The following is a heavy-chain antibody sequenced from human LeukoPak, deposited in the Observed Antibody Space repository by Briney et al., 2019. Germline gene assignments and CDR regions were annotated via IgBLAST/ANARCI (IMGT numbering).Heavy chain of an antibody. V-gene: IGHV5-51*01. Sequence: GEPLKISCQGSEYSFATYWIAGLRQTPGKGRGGMGIFYPSDSDTTYRPSFQGQVTISADKSIKTAYLQRSSLKASDTAMYYCARPLQGIVGATGFDYWGQGTLVTVSS. CDR3: ARPLQGIVGATGFDY. D-gene: IGHD1-26*01. CDR2: FYPSDSDT. J-gene: IGHJ4*02. CDR1: EYSFATYW.